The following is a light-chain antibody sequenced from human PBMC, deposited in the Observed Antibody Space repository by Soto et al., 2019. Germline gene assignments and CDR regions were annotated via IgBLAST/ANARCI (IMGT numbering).Light chain of an antibody. V-gene: IGKV1-5*03. Sequence: DIQMTQSPSTLSASVGDRVTITCRASQSISSWLAWYQQKPGKAPKLLIYKASSLESGAPSRFSGSGSGTEFTLTISSLQPDDFATYYCQQYNSYSRTFGQGTKVEMK. CDR2: KAS. CDR3: QQYNSYSRT. J-gene: IGKJ1*01. CDR1: QSISSW.